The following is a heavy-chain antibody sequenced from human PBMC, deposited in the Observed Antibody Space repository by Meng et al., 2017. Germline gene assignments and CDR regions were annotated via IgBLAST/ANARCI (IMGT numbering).Heavy chain of an antibody. CDR2: INPNSGGT. CDR3: ASRWYYYDSSGYSEHDAFVF. V-gene: IGHV1-2*06. CDR1: GYTFTGYY. Sequence: ASVKVSCKASGYTFTGYYMHWVRQAPGQGLEWMGRINPNSGGTNYAQKFQGRVTMTRDTSISTAYMELSRLRSDDTAVYYCASRWYYYDSSGYSEHDAFVFWGQGTMVTVSS. D-gene: IGHD3-22*01. J-gene: IGHJ3*01.